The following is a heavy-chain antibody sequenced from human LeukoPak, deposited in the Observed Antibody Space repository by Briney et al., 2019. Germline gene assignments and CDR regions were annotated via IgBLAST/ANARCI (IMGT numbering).Heavy chain of an antibody. CDR2: ISGSGGST. CDR1: GFTFDDYA. D-gene: IGHD3-3*01. V-gene: IGHV3-23*01. J-gene: IGHJ4*02. CDR3: AKDLGPDRIRFLEWTVFDY. Sequence: PGRSLRLSCAASGFTFDDYAMHWVRQAPGKGLEWVSAISGSGGSTYHADSVRGRFTISRDNSKNTLYLQMNSLRAEDTAVYYCAKDLGPDRIRFLEWTVFDYWGQGTLVTVSS.